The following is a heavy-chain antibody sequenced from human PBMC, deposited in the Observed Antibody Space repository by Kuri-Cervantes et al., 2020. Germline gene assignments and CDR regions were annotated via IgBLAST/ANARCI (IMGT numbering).Heavy chain of an antibody. CDR1: GGSFSGYY. V-gene: IGHV4-34*01. Sequence: ESLKISCAVYGGSFSGYYWSWIRQPPGKGLEWIGEINHSGSTNYNPSLKSRVTISVDTSKNQFSLKLSSVTAADTAVYYCARLGDPLRFPLNWFDPWGQGTLVTVSS. CDR3: ARLGDPLRFPLNWFDP. CDR2: INHSGST. J-gene: IGHJ5*02. D-gene: IGHD3-3*01.